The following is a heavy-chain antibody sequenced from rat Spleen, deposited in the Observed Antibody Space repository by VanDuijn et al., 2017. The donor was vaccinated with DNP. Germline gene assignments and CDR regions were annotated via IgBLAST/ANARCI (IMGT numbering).Heavy chain of an antibody. V-gene: IGHV3-1*01. D-gene: IGHD1-11*01. CDR2: INYSGRN. J-gene: IGHJ2*01. CDR3: ARWGGYDYFDY. CDR1: DYSITNNY. Sequence: EVQLQESGPGLVKPSQSLSLTCSVTDYSITNNYWGWIRKFPGNKMEWMGHINYSGRNSYNPSLKSRISITRDTSKNQFFLQVNSVTTEDTATYYCARWGGYDYFDYWGQGLMVTVSS.